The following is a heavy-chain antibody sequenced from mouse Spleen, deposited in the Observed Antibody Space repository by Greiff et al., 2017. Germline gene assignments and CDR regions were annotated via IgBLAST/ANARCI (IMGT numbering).Heavy chain of an antibody. Sequence: EVQGVESGGGLVKPGGSLKLSCAASGFTFSSYAMSWVRQTPEKRLEWVATISSGGSYTYYPDSVKGRFTISRDNAKNTLYLQMSSLRSEDTAMYYCARHENGNYVGWYFDVWGAGTTVTVSS. V-gene: IGHV5-9-3*01. CDR1: GFTFSSYA. J-gene: IGHJ1*01. D-gene: IGHD2-1*01. CDR2: ISSGGSYT. CDR3: ARHENGNYVGWYFDV.